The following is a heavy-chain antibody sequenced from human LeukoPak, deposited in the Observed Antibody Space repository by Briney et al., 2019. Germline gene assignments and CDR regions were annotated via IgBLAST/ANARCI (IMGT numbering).Heavy chain of an antibody. CDR1: GFTFSSYW. Sequence: PGGSLRLSCAASGFTFSSYWMSWVRQAPGKGLEWVANIKQDGSEKYYVDSVKGRFTISRDNAKNSLYLQMNSLRAEDTAVYYCARDEYSSGWYEIDYWGQGTLVTVSS. D-gene: IGHD6-19*01. J-gene: IGHJ4*02. CDR2: IKQDGSEK. V-gene: IGHV3-7*01. CDR3: ARDEYSSGWYEIDY.